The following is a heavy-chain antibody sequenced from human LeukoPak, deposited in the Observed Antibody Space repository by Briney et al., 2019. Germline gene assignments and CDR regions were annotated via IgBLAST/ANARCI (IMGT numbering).Heavy chain of an antibody. CDR3: ASLDTAAVPRGGY. J-gene: IGHJ4*02. CDR2: ISWNSGSI. CDR1: GFTFDDYA. D-gene: IGHD5-18*01. V-gene: IGHV3-9*01. Sequence: GGSLRLSCAASGFTFDDYAMHWVRQAPGKGLEWVSGISWNSGSIGYADSVKGRFTISRDNAKNSLYLQMDSLRAEDTAVYYCASLDTAAVPRGGYWGQGTLVTVSS.